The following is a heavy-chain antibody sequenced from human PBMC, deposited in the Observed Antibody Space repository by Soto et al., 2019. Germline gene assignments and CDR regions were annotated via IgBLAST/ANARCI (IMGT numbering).Heavy chain of an antibody. D-gene: IGHD2-21*02. CDR1: GFTFSTYG. V-gene: IGHV3-33*01. CDR2: IWYDGSNK. Sequence: GGSLRLSCAASGFTFSTYGMHWVRQAPGKGLEWVAIIWYDGSNKYYADSVKGRFTISRDNSKTTLYLQMNSLRAEDTAVYYCARDRTESYYLYYRLDVWGQGTTVTVSS. CDR3: ARDRTESYYLYYRLDV. J-gene: IGHJ6*02.